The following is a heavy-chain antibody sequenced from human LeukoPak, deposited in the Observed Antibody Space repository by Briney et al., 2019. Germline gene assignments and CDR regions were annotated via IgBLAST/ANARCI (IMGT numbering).Heavy chain of an antibody. CDR3: AKDIAYYYDSSGYLGAFDI. V-gene: IGHV3-9*01. Sequence: PGGSLRLSCAASGFTFDDYAMHWVRQAPGKGLEWVSGISWNSGSIGYADSVKGRFTISRDNAKNSLYLQMNSLRAEDTALYYCAKDIAYYYDSSGYLGAFDIWGQGTMVTVSS. J-gene: IGHJ3*02. CDR1: GFTFDDYA. CDR2: ISWNSGSI. D-gene: IGHD3-22*01.